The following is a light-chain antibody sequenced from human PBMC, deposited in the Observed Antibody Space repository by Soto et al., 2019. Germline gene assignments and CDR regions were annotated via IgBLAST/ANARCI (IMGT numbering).Light chain of an antibody. CDR2: AAS. Sequence: DIQMTQSPSSLSASIGDRVTITCRASQDIRNDLVWYQQKPGKAPNRLIYAASTLQSAVPSRFSGSGSGTQFTLTISSLQPEDFATDYCLQHNAYPWAFGPGTKVEV. CDR1: QDIRND. CDR3: LQHNAYPWA. V-gene: IGKV1-17*01. J-gene: IGKJ1*01.